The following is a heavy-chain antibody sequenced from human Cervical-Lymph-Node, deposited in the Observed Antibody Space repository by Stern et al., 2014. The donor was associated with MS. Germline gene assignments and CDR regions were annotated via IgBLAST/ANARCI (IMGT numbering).Heavy chain of an antibody. V-gene: IGHV4-59*01. CDR3: AREGEYCSGSRCYPFLDY. Sequence: QLQLQESGPGLVKPSETLSLTCTVSGGSLRSYYWNWIRQAPGQGLEWRGFIYHTGSVTYNPSLSSRVAMSVDTSKNQFSLTVSSVTAADTAVYYCAREGEYCSGSRCYPFLDYWGQGTLVTVSS. J-gene: IGHJ4*02. CDR1: GGSLRSYY. D-gene: IGHD2-15*01. CDR2: IYHTGSV.